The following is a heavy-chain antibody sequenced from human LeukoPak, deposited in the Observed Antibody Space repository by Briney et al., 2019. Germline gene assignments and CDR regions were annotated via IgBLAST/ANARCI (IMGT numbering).Heavy chain of an antibody. CDR3: ARGTIRVDP. CDR1: GNYL. V-gene: IGHV3-20*01. J-gene: IGHJ5*02. Sequence: GGSLRLSCAASGNYLMHWVRQAPGKGLEWVSGINWNGGSTGYADSVKGRFTISRDNAKNSLYLQMNSLRAEDTALYHCARGTIRVDPWGQGTLVTVSS. CDR2: INWNGGST.